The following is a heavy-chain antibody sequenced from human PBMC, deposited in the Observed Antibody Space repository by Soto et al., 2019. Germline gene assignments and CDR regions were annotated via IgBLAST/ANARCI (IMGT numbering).Heavy chain of an antibody. CDR2: ITRDGYNK. V-gene: IGHV3-30*04. CDR1: GFIFKNYA. D-gene: IGHD6-6*01. J-gene: IGHJ4*02. Sequence: GGSLRLSCAGSGFIFKNYALNWVRQAPGKGLEWVASITRDGYNKYYADSVKGRFTISRDNTRDTLSLQMTALRTEDSSIYYCTKSSGGSSSVGMDYWGQGTRVTVSS. CDR3: TKSSGGSSSVGMDY.